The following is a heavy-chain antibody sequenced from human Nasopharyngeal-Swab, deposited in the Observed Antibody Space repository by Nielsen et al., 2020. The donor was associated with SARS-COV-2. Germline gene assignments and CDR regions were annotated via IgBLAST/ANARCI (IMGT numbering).Heavy chain of an antibody. Sequence: GESLKISCAASGFTFSSYAMNWVRQGPGKGLEWVSGTSGSGDSTYYADSVKGRFTISRDNSKNTLYLQMNSLRAEDTAVYYCAKKGVIAAAGTNYYYGMDVWGQGTTVTVSS. J-gene: IGHJ6*02. V-gene: IGHV3-23*01. CDR1: GFTFSSYA. D-gene: IGHD6-13*01. CDR3: AKKGVIAAAGTNYYYGMDV. CDR2: TSGSGDST.